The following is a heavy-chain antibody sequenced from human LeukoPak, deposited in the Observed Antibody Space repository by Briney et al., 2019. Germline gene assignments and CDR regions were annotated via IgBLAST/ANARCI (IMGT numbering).Heavy chain of an antibody. CDR1: GGSISSGGYY. CDR3: AREVQQQLVFDY. J-gene: IGHJ4*02. Sequence: SETLSLTCTVSGGSISSGGYYWSWIRQHPGKGLEWIGYIYYSGSTYYHPSLKSRVTISVDTSKNQFSLKLSSVTAADTAVYYCAREVQQQLVFDYWGQGTLVTVSS. V-gene: IGHV4-31*03. D-gene: IGHD6-13*01. CDR2: IYYSGST.